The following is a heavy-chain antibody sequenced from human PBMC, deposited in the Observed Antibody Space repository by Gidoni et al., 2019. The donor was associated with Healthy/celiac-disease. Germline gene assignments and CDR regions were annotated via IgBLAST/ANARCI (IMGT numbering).Heavy chain of an antibody. J-gene: IGHJ4*02. CDR3: AKAPGLELRGY. CDR1: GFTFSIYG. V-gene: IGHV3-30*02. Sequence: VQLVESGGCVVQPGGSLRLSCAASGFTFSIYGMHWVRQAPGKGMEWVAFIRYEGSNKYYAESVKGRFTISRDNSKNTLYLQMNSLRAEDTAVYYCAKAPGLELRGYWGQGTLVTVSS. CDR2: IRYEGSNK. D-gene: IGHD1-7*01.